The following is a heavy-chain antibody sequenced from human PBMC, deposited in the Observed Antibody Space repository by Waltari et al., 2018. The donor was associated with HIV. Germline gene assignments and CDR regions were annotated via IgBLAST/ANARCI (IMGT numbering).Heavy chain of an antibody. J-gene: IGHJ4*02. D-gene: IGHD2-2*01. CDR2: ISAYNGNT. CDR1: GYTFTSYG. Sequence: QVQLVQSGAEVKKPGASVKVSCKASGYTFTSYGISWVPQATGPRLEGMGWISAYNGNTNHAQNFQGRVSMTTDTSTSTANRELRSMRSDDTAVYYCARVGCSSASCRGLLDYWGQGTLVTVSS. V-gene: IGHV1-18*01. CDR3: ARVGCSSASCRGLLDY.